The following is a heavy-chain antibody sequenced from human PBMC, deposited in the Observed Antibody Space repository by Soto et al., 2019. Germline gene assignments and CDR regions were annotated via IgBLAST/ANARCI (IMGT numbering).Heavy chain of an antibody. J-gene: IGHJ4*02. CDR3: AKLGYDSSGSTNPHFDF. CDR1: GFSFLSYG. Sequence: QVQLMESGGGVVQPGRSLRLSCAASGFSFLSYGMHWVRQAPGKGLDWVAFISYDGSKRYYSDSVKGRFTISRDNSKNTLFLQMDSLKTEDTALYYCAKLGYDSSGSTNPHFDFWGQGTLVTVFS. V-gene: IGHV3-30*18. D-gene: IGHD3-22*01. CDR2: ISYDGSKR.